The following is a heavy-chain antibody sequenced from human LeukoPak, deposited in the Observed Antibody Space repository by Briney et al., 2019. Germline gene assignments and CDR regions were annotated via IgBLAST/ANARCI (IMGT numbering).Heavy chain of an antibody. V-gene: IGHV3-21*01. D-gene: IGHD5-12*01. Sequence: GGSLRLSCAASGFAFSGYWMNWVRQAPGKGLEWVSSISSSSSYIYYADSVKGRFTISRDNAKNSLYLQMNSLRAEDTAVYYCARDVGDSGYDFFYWGQGTLVTVSS. CDR2: ISSSSSYI. CDR1: GFAFSGYW. J-gene: IGHJ4*02. CDR3: ARDVGDSGYDFFY.